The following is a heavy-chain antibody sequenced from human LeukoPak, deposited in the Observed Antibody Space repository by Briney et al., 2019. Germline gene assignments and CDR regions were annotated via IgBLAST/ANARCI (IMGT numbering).Heavy chain of an antibody. CDR3: ARGQLATGIFNH. Sequence: KPSETLSLTCSASGGSISSYYWNWIRQPPGKGLEWIGHIYSSGSTKYNPSLKSRVTISVDTSKNQFSLKLISVTAADTAVYYCARGQLATGIFNHWGQGTQVTVSS. CDR1: GGSISSYY. V-gene: IGHV4-59*01. D-gene: IGHD6-6*01. CDR2: IYSSGST. J-gene: IGHJ4*02.